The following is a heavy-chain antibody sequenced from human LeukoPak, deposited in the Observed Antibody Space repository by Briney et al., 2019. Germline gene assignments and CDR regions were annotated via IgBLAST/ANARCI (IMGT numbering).Heavy chain of an antibody. D-gene: IGHD2-21*02. Sequence: SETLSPTCTVSSDSIYSSNYYWGWIRQPPGRGLEWIGSIYYSGSTYYNSSLKSRVTISVDTSKNQFSLKLSSLTAADTAVYYCARAAYCGGDCYLFDYWGRGTLVTVFS. CDR2: IYYSGST. V-gene: IGHV4-39*01. CDR3: ARAAYCGGDCYLFDY. J-gene: IGHJ4*02. CDR1: SDSIYSSNYY.